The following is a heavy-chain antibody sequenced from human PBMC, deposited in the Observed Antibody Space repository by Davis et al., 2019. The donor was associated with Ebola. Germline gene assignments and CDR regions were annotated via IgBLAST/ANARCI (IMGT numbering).Heavy chain of an antibody. CDR3: VRDVGRVTVGN. CDR1: QFNFTGAW. D-gene: IGHD2-15*01. CDR2: TNPDASEK. V-gene: IGHV3-7*03. J-gene: IGHJ4*02. Sequence: GESLKISYAGSQFNFTGAWMNWVRQAPGKGLEWVASTNPDASEKYYVDSARGRFTISRDNAKSALYLQMNSLRSEDTAFYYCVRDVGRVTVGNWGQGTLVTVSS.